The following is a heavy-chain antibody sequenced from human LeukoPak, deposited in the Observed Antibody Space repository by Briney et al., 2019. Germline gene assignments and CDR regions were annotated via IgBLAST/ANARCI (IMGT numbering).Heavy chain of an antibody. CDR2: ISSNGGST. D-gene: IGHD6-13*01. Sequence: GGSLRLSCAASGYTFSSYAMHWVRQAPGKGLEYVSAISSNGGSTYYANSVKGRFTISRDNSKNTLYLQMGSLRAEDMAVYYCARDGGRGVYSSSWYAHYYYYMDVWGKGTTVTISS. CDR3: ARDGGRGVYSSSWYAHYYYYMDV. CDR1: GYTFSSYA. J-gene: IGHJ6*03. V-gene: IGHV3-64*01.